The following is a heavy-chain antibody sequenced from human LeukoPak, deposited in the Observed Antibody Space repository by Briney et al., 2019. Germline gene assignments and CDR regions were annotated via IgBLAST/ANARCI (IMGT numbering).Heavy chain of an antibody. CDR2: MNPNSGNT. CDR3: VRGASRSFDL. Sequence: VASVKVSCKASGYTFTSYDINWVRQATGQGLEWMGWMNPNSGNTGYTQNFQGRVTFTRNTSIRTAYMELSSLRSQDTAVYYCVRGASRSFDLWGPGTLVTVSS. J-gene: IGHJ4*02. CDR1: GYTFTSYD. V-gene: IGHV1-8*03.